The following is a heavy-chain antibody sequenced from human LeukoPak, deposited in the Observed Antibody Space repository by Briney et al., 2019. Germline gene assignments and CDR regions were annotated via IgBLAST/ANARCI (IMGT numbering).Heavy chain of an antibody. J-gene: IGHJ2*01. Sequence: SETLSLTCTVSGGSISSGDYYWSWIRQPPGKGLEWIGYIYYSGSTYYNPSLKSRVTISVDTSKNQFSLKLSSVTAADTAVYYCASSPYGPWYFDLWGRGTLVTVSS. CDR2: IYYSGST. CDR1: GGSISSGDYY. D-gene: IGHD4-17*01. CDR3: ASSPYGPWYFDL. V-gene: IGHV4-30-4*01.